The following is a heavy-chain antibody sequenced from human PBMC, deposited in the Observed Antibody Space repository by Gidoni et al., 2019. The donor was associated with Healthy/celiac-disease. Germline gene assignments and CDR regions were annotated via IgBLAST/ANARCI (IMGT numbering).Heavy chain of an antibody. J-gene: IGHJ4*02. CDR3: TRWAVAGTFN. D-gene: IGHD6-19*01. Sequence: RIRSKANSYATAYAASVKGRFTISRDDSKNTAYLQMNSLKTEDTAVYYCTRWAVAGTFNWGQGTLVTVSS. CDR2: IRSKANSYAT. V-gene: IGHV3-73*01.